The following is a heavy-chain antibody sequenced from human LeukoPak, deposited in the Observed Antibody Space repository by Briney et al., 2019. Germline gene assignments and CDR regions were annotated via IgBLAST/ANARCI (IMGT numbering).Heavy chain of an antibody. CDR2: IRSKAYGGTT. CDR3: TRDPGIAVNY. V-gene: IGHV3-49*04. Sequence: GGSLRLSCAASGFTFSSYAMSWVRQAPGKGLEWVGFIRSKAYGGTTEYAASVKGRFTISRDDSKSIAYLQMNSLKTEDTAVYYCTRDPGIAVNYWGQGTLVTVSS. CDR1: GFTFSSYA. J-gene: IGHJ4*02. D-gene: IGHD6-19*01.